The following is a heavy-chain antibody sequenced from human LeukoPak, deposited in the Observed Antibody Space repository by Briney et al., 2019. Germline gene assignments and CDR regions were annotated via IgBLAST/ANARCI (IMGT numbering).Heavy chain of an antibody. D-gene: IGHD3-10*01. CDR3: ARRYYYGSGSYLV. V-gene: IGHV4-34*01. J-gene: IGHJ4*02. CDR2: INHSGST. Sequence: SETLSLTCAVYGGSFSGYYWSWIRQPPGKGLEWIGEINHSGSTNYNPSLKSRVTISVDTSKNQFSLKLSSVTAADTAVYYCARRYYYGSGSYLVWGQGTLVTVSS. CDR1: GGSFSGYY.